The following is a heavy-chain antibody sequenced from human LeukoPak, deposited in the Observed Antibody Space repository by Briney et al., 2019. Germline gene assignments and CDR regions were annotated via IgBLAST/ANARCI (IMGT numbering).Heavy chain of an antibody. J-gene: IGHJ6*03. CDR2: IRYDGSNK. CDR1: GFTFSSYG. Sequence: GGSLRLSCAASGFTFSSYGMYWVRQAPGKGLEWVAFIRYDGSNKYYADSVKGRFTVSRDNSKNTLYLQMKSLRAEDTTVYYCAKGGGYEAQYYYYYLDVWGKGTTVTISS. CDR3: AKGGGYEAQYYYYYLDV. D-gene: IGHD5-12*01. V-gene: IGHV3-30*02.